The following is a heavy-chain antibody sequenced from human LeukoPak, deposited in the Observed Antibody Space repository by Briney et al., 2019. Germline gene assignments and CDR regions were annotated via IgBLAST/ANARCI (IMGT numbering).Heavy chain of an antibody. V-gene: IGHV3-21*01. Sequence: PGGSLRLSCAASGFSFSSFNMNWVRQAPGKGLEWVSSISSGSSYIYYADSVKGRFTISRDNAKNSLYLQMNSLRAEDTAVYYCARGPYTDYWGQGTLVTVSS. CDR1: GFSFSSFN. J-gene: IGHJ4*02. D-gene: IGHD4-11*01. CDR2: ISSGSSYI. CDR3: ARGPYTDY.